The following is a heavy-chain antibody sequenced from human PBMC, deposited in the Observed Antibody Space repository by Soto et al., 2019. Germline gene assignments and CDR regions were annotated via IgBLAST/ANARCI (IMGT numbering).Heavy chain of an antibody. CDR1: GYTFTGYY. D-gene: IGHD6-13*01. V-gene: IGHV1-2*04. Sequence: GASVKVSCKASGYTFTGYYMHWVRQAPGQGLEWMGWINPNSGGTNYAQKFQGWVTMTRDTSISTAYMELSRLRSDDTAVYYCARDLQQLGLDYYYYYGMDVWGQGTTVTVSS. CDR3: ARDLQQLGLDYYYYYGMDV. CDR2: INPNSGGT. J-gene: IGHJ6*02.